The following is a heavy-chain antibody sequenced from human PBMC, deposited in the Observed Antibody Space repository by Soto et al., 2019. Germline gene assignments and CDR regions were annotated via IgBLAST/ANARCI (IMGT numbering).Heavy chain of an antibody. Sequence: SETLSLTCAVSGDSISSGYYWGWIRQPPGKGLEWIASVYHSGNTYYNPSLKSRVTISIDTSKNHFSLRLSSVTAADTAVYYCARDARIKLWWANWFDPWGQGTLVTVSS. CDR3: ARDARIKLWWANWFDP. CDR1: GDSISSGYY. J-gene: IGHJ5*02. CDR2: VYHSGNT. D-gene: IGHD5-18*01. V-gene: IGHV4-38-2*02.